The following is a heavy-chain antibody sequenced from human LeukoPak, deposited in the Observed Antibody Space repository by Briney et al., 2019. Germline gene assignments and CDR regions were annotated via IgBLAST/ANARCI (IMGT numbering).Heavy chain of an antibody. V-gene: IGHV3-72*01. Sequence: GESLRLSCAASGITLSVQCMEWARPTPEEGRGWVGRTRSKANKNTTEYAASVKGRFTISRDDSNNSLYLQMNSLKTEDTAVYYCARMTFGGMDVWGKGTTVTVSS. J-gene: IGHJ6*04. CDR2: TRSKANKNTT. CDR1: GITLSVQC. D-gene: IGHD3-16*01. CDR3: ARMTFGGMDV.